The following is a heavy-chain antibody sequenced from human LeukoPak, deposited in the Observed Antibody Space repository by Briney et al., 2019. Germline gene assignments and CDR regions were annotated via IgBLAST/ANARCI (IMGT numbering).Heavy chain of an antibody. CDR1: GFTFDDYA. CDR3: AKDTAVAGIVYWFDP. Sequence: GRSLRLSCAVSGFTFDDYAMHWVRQAPGKGLEWVSLLSGDGGSTYYADSVKGRFTISRDNSKNSLYLQMNSLRTEDTALYYCAKDTAVAGIVYWFDPWGQGTLVTVSS. CDR2: LSGDGGST. V-gene: IGHV3-43*02. D-gene: IGHD6-19*01. J-gene: IGHJ5*02.